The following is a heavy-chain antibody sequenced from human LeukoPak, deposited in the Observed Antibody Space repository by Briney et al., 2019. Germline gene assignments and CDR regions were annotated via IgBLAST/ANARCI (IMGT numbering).Heavy chain of an antibody. J-gene: IGHJ4*02. CDR3: AKHVGSGSYFYYFDY. V-gene: IGHV3-23*01. CDR1: GFTFRSYT. Sequence: PGGSLRLSCAASGFTFRSYTMSWVRQAPGKGLEWVSAISGSGGSTYNADSVKGRFTISRDNSKNTLYLQMNSLRAEDTAVYYCAKHVGSGSYFYYFDYWGQGALVTVSS. D-gene: IGHD1-26*01. CDR2: ISGSGGST.